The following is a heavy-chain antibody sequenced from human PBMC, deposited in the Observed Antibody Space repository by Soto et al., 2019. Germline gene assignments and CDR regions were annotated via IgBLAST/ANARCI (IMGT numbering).Heavy chain of an antibody. Sequence: QVQLQQWGAGLLKPSETLSLTCAVYGGSFSGYYWSWIRQPPGKGLEWIGEINHSARTNYNPSLNPPAPLSVTPSNPHSSLKLSSVTAADTAVSYCARRYFDSLLSGPSWFHPCRQATLFTVSS. CDR1: GGSFSGYY. CDR2: INHSART. D-gene: IGHD3-9*01. V-gene: IGHV4-34*01. J-gene: IGHJ5*02. CDR3: ARRYFDSLLSGPSWFHP.